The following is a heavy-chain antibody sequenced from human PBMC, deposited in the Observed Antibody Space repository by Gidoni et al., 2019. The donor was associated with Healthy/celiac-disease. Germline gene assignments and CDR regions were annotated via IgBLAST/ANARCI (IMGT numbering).Heavy chain of an antibody. CDR3: ARGVAATPFDY. D-gene: IGHD2-15*01. J-gene: IGHJ4*02. CDR1: GGSISSSSYY. V-gene: IGHV4-39*01. Sequence: QLQLQESGPGLVKPSATLSLTCTVSGGSISSSSYYWGWIRQPPGKGLEWIGSIYYSGSTYYNPSLKSRVTISVDTSKNQFSLKLSSVTAADTAVYYCARGVAATPFDYWGQGTLVTVSS. CDR2: IYYSGST.